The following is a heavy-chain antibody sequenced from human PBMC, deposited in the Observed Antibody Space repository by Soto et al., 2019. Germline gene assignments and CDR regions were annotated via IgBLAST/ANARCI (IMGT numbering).Heavy chain of an antibody. CDR1: GGSISSGDYY. J-gene: IGHJ6*02. Sequence: LSLTCTVSGGSISSGDYYWSWIRQPPGKGLEWIGYIYYSGSTYYNPSLKSRVTISVDTSKNQFSLKLSSVTAADTAVYYCARAGSGSPFFYGMDVWGQGTTVTVSS. CDR2: IYYSGST. V-gene: IGHV4-30-4*01. CDR3: ARAGSGSPFFYGMDV. D-gene: IGHD3-10*01.